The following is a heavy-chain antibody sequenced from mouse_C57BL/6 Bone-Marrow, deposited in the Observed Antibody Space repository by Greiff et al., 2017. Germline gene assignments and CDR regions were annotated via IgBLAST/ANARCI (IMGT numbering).Heavy chain of an antibody. D-gene: IGHD2-3*01. CDR2: ISNGGGST. V-gene: IGHV5-12*01. Sequence: EVMLVESGGGLVQPGGSLKLSCAASGFTFSDYYMYWVRQTPEKRLEWVAYISNGGGSTYYPDTVKGRFTISRDNAKNTLYLQMSRLKSEDTAMYYCARQGGIYDGSWFAYWGQGTLVTVSA. CDR3: ARQGGIYDGSWFAY. CDR1: GFTFSDYY. J-gene: IGHJ3*01.